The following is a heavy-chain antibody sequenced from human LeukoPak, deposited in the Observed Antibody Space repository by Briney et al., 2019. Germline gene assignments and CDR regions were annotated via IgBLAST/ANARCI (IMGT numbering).Heavy chain of an antibody. CDR3: ARVERYPLRNAFDI. Sequence: SETLSLTCTVSGGSISSYYWSWIRQPPGKGLEWIGYIYYSGSTNYNPSLKSRVTISVDTSKNQFSLKLSSVTAADTAVYYCARVERYPLRNAFDIWGQGTMVTVSS. CDR2: IYYSGST. CDR1: GGSISSYY. V-gene: IGHV4-59*01. J-gene: IGHJ3*02. D-gene: IGHD1-14*01.